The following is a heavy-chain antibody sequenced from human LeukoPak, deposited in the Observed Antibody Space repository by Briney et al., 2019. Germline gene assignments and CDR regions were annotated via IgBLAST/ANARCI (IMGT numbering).Heavy chain of an antibody. J-gene: IGHJ5*02. Sequence: GGSLRLSCSASGFTFSAYAMYWVRQAPGKGLEYVSGISNNGGSSFYADSVKGRFTISRDNSKNTLYLQMNSLRAEDTAVYYCARDSSRKQLNWFDPWGQGTLVTVSS. CDR3: ARDSSRKQLNWFDP. CDR1: GFTFSAYA. V-gene: IGHV3-64*04. CDR2: ISNNGGSS. D-gene: IGHD6-13*01.